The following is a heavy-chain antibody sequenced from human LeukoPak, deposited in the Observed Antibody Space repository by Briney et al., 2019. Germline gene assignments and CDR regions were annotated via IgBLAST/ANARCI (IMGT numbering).Heavy chain of an antibody. CDR3: ARGPRITIFGVVISGWFDP. CDR2: INHSGST. Sequence: KPSETLSLTCAVYGGSFSGYYWSWIRQPPGMGLEWIGEINHSGSTNYNPSLKSRVTISVDTSKNQFSLKLSSVTAADTAVYYCARGPRITIFGVVISGWFDPWGQGTLVTVSS. CDR1: GGSFSGYY. D-gene: IGHD3-3*01. V-gene: IGHV4-34*01. J-gene: IGHJ5*02.